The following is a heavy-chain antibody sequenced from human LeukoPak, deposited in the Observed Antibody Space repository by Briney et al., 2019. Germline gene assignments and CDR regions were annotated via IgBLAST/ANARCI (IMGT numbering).Heavy chain of an antibody. V-gene: IGHV4-59*03. Sequence: SETLSLTCAVSGCPISSYYLSWIRQPPGKGLEWVGYIYYGGITNYNPSLRSRVTISVDTSKNQFSLKLNSVTAADTAVYYCAGSRDSWLNWFDPWGQGTLVTVSS. CDR1: GCPISSYY. CDR2: IYYGGIT. D-gene: IGHD3-22*01. CDR3: AGSRDSWLNWFDP. J-gene: IGHJ5*02.